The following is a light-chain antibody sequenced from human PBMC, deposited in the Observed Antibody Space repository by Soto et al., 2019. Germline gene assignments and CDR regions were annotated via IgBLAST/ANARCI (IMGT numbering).Light chain of an antibody. CDR1: QSLLQSNGYNY. V-gene: IGKV2-28*01. J-gene: IGKJ1*01. Sequence: EIVLTQSPLSLPVTPGEPASISCRSSQSLLQSNGYNYMDWYLQKPGQSPQLLIFLGSHRASGVPDRFSGSGSGTDFTLTISRVEAEDVGVYYCMQPGETPRTFGPGTKVEIK. CDR2: LGS. CDR3: MQPGETPRT.